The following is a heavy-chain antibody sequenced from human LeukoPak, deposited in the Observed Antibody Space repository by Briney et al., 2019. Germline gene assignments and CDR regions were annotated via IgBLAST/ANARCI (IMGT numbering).Heavy chain of an antibody. CDR1: GGSISSSSYY. CDR3: ARDLTAQNWFDP. CDR2: IYYSGST. J-gene: IGHJ5*02. V-gene: IGHV4-39*07. Sequence: SETLSLTCTVSGGSISSSSYYWGWIRQPPGKDLEWIGSIYYSGSTYYNLSLKSRVTISVDTSKNQFSLKLSSVTAADTAVYYCARDLTAQNWFDPWGQGTLVTVSS.